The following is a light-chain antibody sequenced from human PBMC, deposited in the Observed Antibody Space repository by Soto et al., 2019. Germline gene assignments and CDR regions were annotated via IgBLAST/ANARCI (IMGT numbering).Light chain of an antibody. J-gene: IGKJ4*01. CDR3: QQYNNCPPLT. Sequence: EIVMTQSPATLSVSPGERATLSCRASQSVSSNFAGYQQKPGQAPRLLIYGASTRATGSPARFIGSGSCRKFTLTISSLQSEDYAVYYCQQYNNCPPLTFGGGTKVEIK. CDR1: QSVSSN. V-gene: IGKV3-15*01. CDR2: GAS.